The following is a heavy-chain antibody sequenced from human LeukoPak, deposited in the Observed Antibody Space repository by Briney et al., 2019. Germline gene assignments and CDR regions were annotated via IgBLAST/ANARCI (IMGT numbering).Heavy chain of an antibody. D-gene: IGHD2-2*01. V-gene: IGHV3-30*04. J-gene: IGHJ6*04. CDR1: GFTFSSYA. CDR2: ISYDGSNK. CDR3: ARDKGYCSSTSCYGYYYYGMDV. Sequence: GGSLRLSCAASGFTFSSYAMHWVRQAPGKGLEWVAVISYDGSNKYYADSVKGRFTISRDNSKNTLYLQMNSLRAEDTAMYYCARDKGYCSSTSCYGYYYYGMDVWGKGTTVTVSS.